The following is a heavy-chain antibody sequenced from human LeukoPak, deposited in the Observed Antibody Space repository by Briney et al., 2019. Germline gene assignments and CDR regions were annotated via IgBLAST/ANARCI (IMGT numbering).Heavy chain of an antibody. CDR2: ISGSGGTT. CDR3: ANLLGWGAWVFGY. Sequence: GGSLRLSCAASGFTFSSYAMSWVRQAPGKGLEWVSGISGSGGTTYYADSVQGRFTISRDNSKNTLYLQMNSLRAEDTAVYYCANLLGWGAWVFGYWGQGTLVTVSS. V-gene: IGHV3-23*01. J-gene: IGHJ4*02. CDR1: GFTFSSYA. D-gene: IGHD3-16*01.